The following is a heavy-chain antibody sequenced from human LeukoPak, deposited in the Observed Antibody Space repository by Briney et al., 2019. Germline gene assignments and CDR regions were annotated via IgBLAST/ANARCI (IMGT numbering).Heavy chain of an antibody. CDR1: GGSFSGYY. Sequence: SETLSLTCAVYGGSFSGYYWSWIRQPPGKGLEWIGEINHSGSTNYNPSLKSRVTISVDTSKNQFSLKLSSVTAADTAVYYCARGSKRERRRKLIAAAGPLDYYYYGMDVWGQGTTVTVSS. CDR2: INHSGST. V-gene: IGHV4-34*01. J-gene: IGHJ6*02. CDR3: ARGSKRERRRKLIAAAGPLDYYYYGMDV. D-gene: IGHD6-13*01.